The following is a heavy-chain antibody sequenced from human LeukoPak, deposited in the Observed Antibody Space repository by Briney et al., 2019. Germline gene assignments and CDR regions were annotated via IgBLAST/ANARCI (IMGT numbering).Heavy chain of an antibody. CDR3: ARRRYYDSTGYLE. V-gene: IGHV4-39*01. Sequence: SETLSLTCTISGGFISRSSYYWGWIRQPPGKGLEWIGDIYYSGSTYYNPALKSRVSMSIDTSKNQFSLELRSVAAADTALYYCARRRYYDSTGYLEWGQGTLVTVTP. CDR2: IYYSGST. CDR1: GGFISRSSYY. J-gene: IGHJ1*01. D-gene: IGHD3-22*01.